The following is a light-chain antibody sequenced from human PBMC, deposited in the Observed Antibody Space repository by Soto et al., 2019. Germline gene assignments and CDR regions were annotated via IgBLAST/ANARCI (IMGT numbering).Light chain of an antibody. J-gene: IGKJ4*01. V-gene: IGKV3D-15*01. CDR3: TQHNNWPA. CDR1: QSVSSN. Sequence: EIVMTQSPATLSESQGGRATLSCRASQSVSSNLAWYQQKPGQAPRLLIYGASIRATGIPARFSGSGSGGEFTLTISSLPSEELPVYYRTQHNNWPAFGGGTKEDIK. CDR2: GAS.